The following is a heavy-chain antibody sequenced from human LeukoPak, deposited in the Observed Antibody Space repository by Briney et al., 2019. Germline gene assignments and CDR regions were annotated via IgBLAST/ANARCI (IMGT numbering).Heavy chain of an antibody. J-gene: IGHJ4*02. V-gene: IGHV4-4*02. Sequence: AETLSLTCAVSGGSISSSNWWSWVRQPPGKGLEWIGEIYHSGSTNYNPSLKSRVTISVDKSKNQFSLKLSSVTAADTAVYYCARLPGYSSSWDAYFDYWGQGTLVTVSS. D-gene: IGHD6-13*01. CDR2: IYHSGST. CDR3: ARLPGYSSSWDAYFDY. CDR1: GGSISSSNW.